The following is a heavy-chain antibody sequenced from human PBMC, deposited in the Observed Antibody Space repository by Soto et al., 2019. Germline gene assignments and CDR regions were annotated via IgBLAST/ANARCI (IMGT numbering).Heavy chain of an antibody. CDR3: AKGEIGKQLPPHYYYGRDV. CDR2: IYYSGST. Sequence: PSETLSLTCTVSGGSISSSSYYWGWIRQPPGKGLEWIGSIYYSGSTYYNPSLKSRVTISVDTSKKQFSLKLSSVHAADPAVYYCAKGEIGKQLPPHYYYGRDVWGQGTTVTVPS. CDR1: GGSISSSSYY. J-gene: IGHJ6*02. D-gene: IGHD6-13*01. V-gene: IGHV4-39*01.